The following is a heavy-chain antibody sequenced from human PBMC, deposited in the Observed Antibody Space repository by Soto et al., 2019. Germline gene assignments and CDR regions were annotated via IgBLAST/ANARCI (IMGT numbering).Heavy chain of an antibody. CDR3: AKGSRRKPDAFDI. Sequence: HPGGSLRLSCAASGFTFDDYAMHWVRQAPGKGLEWVSGISWNSGSIGCADSVKGRFTISRDNAKNSLYLQMNSLRAEDTALYYCAKGSRRKPDAFDIWGQGTMVTVSS. V-gene: IGHV3-9*01. J-gene: IGHJ3*02. CDR1: GFTFDDYA. CDR2: ISWNSGSI.